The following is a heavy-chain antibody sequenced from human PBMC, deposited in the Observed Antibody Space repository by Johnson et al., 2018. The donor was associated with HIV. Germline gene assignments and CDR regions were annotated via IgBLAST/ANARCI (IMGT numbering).Heavy chain of an antibody. CDR3: ITGGSGTIPSGALDI. V-gene: IGHV3-15*01. CDR1: GLTVSINY. D-gene: IGHD1-26*01. Sequence: VQLVESGGGLIQPGGSLRLSCAASGLTVSINYMSWVRQAPGKGLEWVGRIKSKTDGGTTDYAAPVKGKFTISRDDSKTTLYLQMNSLKTEDTAVYYCITGGSGTIPSGALDIWGQGTMVTVSS. CDR2: IKSKTDGGTT. J-gene: IGHJ3*02.